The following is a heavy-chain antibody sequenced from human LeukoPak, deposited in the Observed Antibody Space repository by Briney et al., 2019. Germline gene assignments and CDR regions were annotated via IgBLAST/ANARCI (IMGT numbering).Heavy chain of an antibody. CDR2: IKEDGTEI. J-gene: IGHJ4*02. D-gene: IGHD5/OR15-5a*01. CDR1: GFTFGSYW. Sequence: GGSLRLSCAASGFTFGSYWMNWVRQAPGKGLEWVANIKEDGTEIYYLGSVKGRFTISRGNAKNLLLLQMDSLRAEDTAVYSCAAGVYHFDYWGRGTLVAVSS. V-gene: IGHV3-7*05. CDR3: AAGVYHFDY.